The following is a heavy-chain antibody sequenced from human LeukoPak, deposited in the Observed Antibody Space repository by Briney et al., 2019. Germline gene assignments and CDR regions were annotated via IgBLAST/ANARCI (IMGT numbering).Heavy chain of an antibody. J-gene: IGHJ4*02. V-gene: IGHV4-39*07. CDR1: GGSISIYY. Sequence: PSETLSLTCTVSGGSISIYYWSWIRQPPGKGLEWIGSMSYRGSTYYNPSLKSRVTISVDTSKNQFSLKLSSVTAADTAVYYCARGLDYWGQGTLVTVSS. CDR2: MSYRGST. CDR3: ARGLDY.